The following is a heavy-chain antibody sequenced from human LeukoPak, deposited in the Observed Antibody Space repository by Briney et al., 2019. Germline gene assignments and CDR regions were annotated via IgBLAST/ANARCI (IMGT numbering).Heavy chain of an antibody. J-gene: IGHJ5*02. CDR2: INLNSGGT. V-gene: IGHV1-2*02. Sequence: ASVKVSCKASGYTFTGYYMHWVRQAPGQGLEWMGWINLNSGGTNYAQKFQGRVTMTRDTSISTAYMELSRLRSDDTAVYYCVRRGVPAAWLLDPWGQGTLVSVSS. D-gene: IGHD2-2*01. CDR3: VRRGVPAAWLLDP. CDR1: GYTFTGYY.